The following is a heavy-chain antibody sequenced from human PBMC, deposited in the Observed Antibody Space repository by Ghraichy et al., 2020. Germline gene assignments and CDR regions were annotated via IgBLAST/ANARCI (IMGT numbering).Heavy chain of an antibody. CDR2: IYYSGST. D-gene: IGHD3-3*01. V-gene: IGHV4-59*01. Sequence: SETLSLTCTVSGGSISSYYWSWIRQPPGKGLEWIGYIYYSGSTNYNPSLKSRVTISVDTSKNQFSLKLSSVTAADTAVYYCARVGPDYDFWSSLYYYYYMDVWGKGTTVTVSS. CDR3: ARVGPDYDFWSSLYYYYYMDV. J-gene: IGHJ6*03. CDR1: GGSISSYY.